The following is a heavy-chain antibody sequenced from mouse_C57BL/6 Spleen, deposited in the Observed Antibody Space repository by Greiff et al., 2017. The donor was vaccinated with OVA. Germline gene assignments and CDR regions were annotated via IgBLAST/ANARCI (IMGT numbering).Heavy chain of an antibody. CDR2: IRSKSNNYAT. CDR3: VRHGYYGSGFAY. D-gene: IGHD1-1*01. CDR1: GFSFNTYA. V-gene: IGHV10-1*01. Sequence: EVQGVESGGGLVQPKGSLKLSCAASGFSFNTYAMNWVRQAPGKGLEWVARIRSKSNNYATYYADSVKDRFTISRDDSESMLYLQMNNLKTEDTAMYYCVRHGYYGSGFAYWGQGTLVTVSA. J-gene: IGHJ3*01.